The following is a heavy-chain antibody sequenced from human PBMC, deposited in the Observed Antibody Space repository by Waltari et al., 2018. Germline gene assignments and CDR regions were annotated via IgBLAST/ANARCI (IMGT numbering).Heavy chain of an antibody. Sequence: VQLLESGGGLVQPGGSLRLSCAASGFTFSSYGMHWVRQAPGKGVGWVAVIWYDGSNKDYADSVKGRFTISRDNSKNTLSLQMNSLRGEDTAVYFCARDARSPGRPLDYWGQGTLVTVSS. CDR2: IWYDGSNK. CDR3: ARDARSPGRPLDY. J-gene: IGHJ4*02. V-gene: IGHV3-33*01. D-gene: IGHD3-10*01. CDR1: GFTFSSYG.